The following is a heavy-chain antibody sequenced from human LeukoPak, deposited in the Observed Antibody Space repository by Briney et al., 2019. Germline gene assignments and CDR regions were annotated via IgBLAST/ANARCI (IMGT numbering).Heavy chain of an antibody. Sequence: SETLSLTCAVYGGSFSGYYWSWIRQPPGKGLEWIGEINHSGSTYYNPSLKSRVTISVDTSKNQFSLKLSSVTAADTAVYYCARRTARRFLEWLYLDWGQGTLVTVSS. CDR3: ARRTARRFLEWLYLD. CDR2: INHSGST. D-gene: IGHD3-3*01. J-gene: IGHJ4*02. CDR1: GGSFSGYY. V-gene: IGHV4-34*01.